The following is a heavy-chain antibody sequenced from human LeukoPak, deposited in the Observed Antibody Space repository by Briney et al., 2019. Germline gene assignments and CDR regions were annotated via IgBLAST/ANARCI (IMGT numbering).Heavy chain of an antibody. D-gene: IGHD3-10*01. CDR3: ARVTLRGELIPYYFDY. V-gene: IGHV3-9*01. CDR1: GFTFDDYA. J-gene: IGHJ4*02. Sequence: PGGSLRLSCAASGFTFDDYAMHWVRQAPGKGLEWVSGISWNSGSIGYADSVKGRFTISRDNAKNSLYLQMNSLRSEDTAVYYCARVTLRGELIPYYFDYWGQGTLVTVSS. CDR2: ISWNSGSI.